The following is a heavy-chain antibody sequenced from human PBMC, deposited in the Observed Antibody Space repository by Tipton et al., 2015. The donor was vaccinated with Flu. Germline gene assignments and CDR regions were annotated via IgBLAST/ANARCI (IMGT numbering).Heavy chain of an antibody. V-gene: IGHV4-59*08. CDR2: IYYSGST. D-gene: IGHD6-13*01. Sequence: LRLSCIVSGGSISDYYWSWIRQPPGKGLEWIGYIYYSGSTNYNPSLKSRVTISVDTSKNQFSLKLSSVTAADTAVYYCARDSAAHYGMDVWGQGTTVTVSS. CDR3: ARDSAAHYGMDV. CDR1: GGSISDYY. J-gene: IGHJ6*02.